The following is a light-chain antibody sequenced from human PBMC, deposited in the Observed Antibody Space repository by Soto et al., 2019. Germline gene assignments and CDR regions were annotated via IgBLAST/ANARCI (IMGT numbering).Light chain of an antibody. CDR3: QSYDSSLSGYV. J-gene: IGLJ1*01. Sequence: QSVLTQPASVSGTPGQRITISCTGSSSNIGAGYDVHWYQQHPGTAPKLLIYGNSNRPSGVADRFSGSKSGTSASLAITGLPAEDEDEYDCQSYDSSLSGYVFGTGTKVTVL. CDR2: GNS. CDR1: SSNIGAGYD. V-gene: IGLV1-40*01.